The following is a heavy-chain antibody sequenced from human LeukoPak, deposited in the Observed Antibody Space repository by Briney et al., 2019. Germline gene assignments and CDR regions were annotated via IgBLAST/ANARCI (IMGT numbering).Heavy chain of an antibody. J-gene: IGHJ4*02. Sequence: GGSLRLSCAASGFTFRSYGMHWVRQAPGKGLEWVAVIWYDGSNKYYADSVKGRFTISRDNSKNTLYLQMNSLRAEDTAVYYCARVDTAMVQDYWGQGTLATVSS. V-gene: IGHV3-33*01. CDR3: ARVDTAMVQDY. CDR1: GFTFRSYG. CDR2: IWYDGSNK. D-gene: IGHD5-18*01.